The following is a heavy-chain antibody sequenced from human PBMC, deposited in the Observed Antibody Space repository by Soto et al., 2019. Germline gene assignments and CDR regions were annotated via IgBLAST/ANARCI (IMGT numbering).Heavy chain of an antibody. CDR1: GGTFSSYA. Sequence: QVQLVQSGAEVKKPGSSVKVSCKASGGTFSSYAISWVRQAPGQGLEWMGGIIPIFGTANYAQKVQGRVTITADESTSTDYMELSSLRYEDTAGYYCARYVAYSSGDWFDHWGQGTLVTVSA. CDR3: ARYVAYSSGDWFDH. CDR2: IIPIFGTA. D-gene: IGHD6-19*01. V-gene: IGHV1-69*01. J-gene: IGHJ5*02.